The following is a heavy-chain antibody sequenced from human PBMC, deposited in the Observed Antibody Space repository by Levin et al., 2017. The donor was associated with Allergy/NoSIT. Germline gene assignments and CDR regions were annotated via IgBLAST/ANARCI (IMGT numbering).Heavy chain of an antibody. D-gene: IGHD5-18*01. CDR1: GFTFSSYS. V-gene: IGHV3-48*01. Sequence: GESLKISCAASGFTFSSYSMNWVRQASGKGLEWVSYISSSSSTIYYADSVKGRFTISRDNAKNSLYLQMNSLRAEDTAVYYCATDLGGYGNYWGQGTLVTVSS. CDR2: ISSSSSTI. J-gene: IGHJ4*02. CDR3: ATDLGGYGNY.